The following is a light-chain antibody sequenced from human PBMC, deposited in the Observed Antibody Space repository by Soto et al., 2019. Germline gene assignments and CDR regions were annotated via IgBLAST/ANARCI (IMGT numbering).Light chain of an antibody. CDR1: SSDFGSYNR. CDR2: EVS. J-gene: IGLJ1*01. Sequence: QSALTQPPSVSGSPGQSVTISCTGTSSDFGSYNRVSWYQQTPGTAPKLMIYEVSNRPSGVPDRFSGSKSGNTASLTISGLQAADEADYYCSSYPSGTTPCVFGTGTKLTVL. CDR3: SSYPSGTTPCV. V-gene: IGLV2-18*02.